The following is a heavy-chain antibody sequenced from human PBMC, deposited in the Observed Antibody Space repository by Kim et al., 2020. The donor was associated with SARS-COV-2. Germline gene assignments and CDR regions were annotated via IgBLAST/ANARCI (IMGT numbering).Heavy chain of an antibody. V-gene: IGHV3-7*01. CDR3: ARDSDNYYDSSGGDY. J-gene: IGHJ4*02. D-gene: IGHD3-22*01. Sequence: DSVKGRFTSSRDNAKNSLYLQMNSLRAEDTAVYYCARDSDNYYDSSGGDYWGQGTLVTVSS.